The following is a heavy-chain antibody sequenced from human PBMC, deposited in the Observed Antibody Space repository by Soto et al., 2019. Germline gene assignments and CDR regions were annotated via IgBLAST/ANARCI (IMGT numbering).Heavy chain of an antibody. CDR3: ARDSHSSSWYYYYYYGMDV. J-gene: IGHJ6*02. CDR1: GFTFSSYW. V-gene: IGHV3-7*01. D-gene: IGHD6-13*01. Sequence: GGSLRLSCAASGFTFSSYWMSWVRQAPGKGLEWVANIKQDGSEKYYVDSVKGRFTISRDNAKNSLYLQMNSLRAEDTAVYYCARDSHSSSWYYYYYYGMDVWGQGTTVTVSS. CDR2: IKQDGSEK.